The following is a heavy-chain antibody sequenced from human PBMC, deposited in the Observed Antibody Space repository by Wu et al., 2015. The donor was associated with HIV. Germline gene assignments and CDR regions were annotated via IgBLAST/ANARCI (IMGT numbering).Heavy chain of an antibody. D-gene: IGHD2-2*01. CDR2: INPNSGGT. V-gene: IGHV1-2*02. CDR1: GYTFTGYY. J-gene: IGHJ4*02. Sequence: QVQLVQSGAEVKKPGASVKVSCKASGYTFTGYYMHWVRQAPGQGLEWMGWINPNSGGTNYAQKFQGRVTMTRDTSISTAYMELSRLRSDDTAVYYCARDPTPSTXQLGGFDYWGQGTLVTVSS. CDR3: ARDPTPSTXQLGGFDY.